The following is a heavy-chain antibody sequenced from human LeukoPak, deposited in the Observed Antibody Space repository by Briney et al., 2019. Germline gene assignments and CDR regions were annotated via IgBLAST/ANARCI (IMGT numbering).Heavy chain of an antibody. CDR1: GFTFSNYG. J-gene: IGHJ4*02. CDR2: IRYDGNNK. D-gene: IGHD3-9*01. Sequence: GGSLRLSCGASGFTFSNYGMLWVRQAPGKGLDWVAFIRYDGNNKLYADSVKGRFTISRDNSKNTLYLHINSLRAEDTAVYFCARDRDLLTGDFPTNIDFWGQGILVTVSS. V-gene: IGHV3-30*02. CDR3: ARDRDLLTGDFPTNIDF.